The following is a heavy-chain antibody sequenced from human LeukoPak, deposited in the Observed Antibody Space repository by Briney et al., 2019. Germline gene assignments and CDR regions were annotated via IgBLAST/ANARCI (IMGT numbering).Heavy chain of an antibody. D-gene: IGHD3-22*01. CDR3: AKDQDYYDSVDAFDI. V-gene: IGHV3-23*01. J-gene: IGHJ3*02. Sequence: GGSLRLSCAASGFSFSSYAMTWVRQAPGKGLEWVSAISGGGGSTYYADSVKGRFTISRDNSKNTLYLQMNSLRAEDTAVYYCAKDQDYYDSVDAFDIWGQGTMVTVSS. CDR1: GFSFSSYA. CDR2: ISGGGGST.